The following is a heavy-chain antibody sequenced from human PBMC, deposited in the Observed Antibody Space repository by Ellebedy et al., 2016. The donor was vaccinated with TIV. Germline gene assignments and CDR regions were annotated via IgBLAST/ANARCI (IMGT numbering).Heavy chain of an antibody. J-gene: IGHJ6*02. CDR2: IIPFYGTA. CDR1: GDTFSSYA. D-gene: IGHD2-21*01. Sequence: AASVKVSCKASGDTFSSYAISWVRQAPGQGLEWMGGIIPFYGTANYAQKFQGRVTITADESTSTAYIDLSSLRSEDTAIYYCARDERGGGFYYAMDVWGQGTTVTVSS. V-gene: IGHV1-69*13. CDR3: ARDERGGGFYYAMDV.